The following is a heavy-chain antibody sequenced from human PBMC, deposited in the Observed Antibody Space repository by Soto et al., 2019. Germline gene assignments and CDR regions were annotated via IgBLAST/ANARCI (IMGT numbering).Heavy chain of an antibody. CDR2: INSDGSST. Sequence: GGSLRLSCAASGFTFSSYWMHWVRQAPGKGLVWVSRINSDGSSTNYADSVKGRFTISRDNAKNTLYLQMNSLRAEDTAVYYCARGGYNWNDGSSDYWGQGTLVTVSS. J-gene: IGHJ4*02. V-gene: IGHV3-74*01. CDR3: ARGGYNWNDGSSDY. D-gene: IGHD1-1*01. CDR1: GFTFSSYW.